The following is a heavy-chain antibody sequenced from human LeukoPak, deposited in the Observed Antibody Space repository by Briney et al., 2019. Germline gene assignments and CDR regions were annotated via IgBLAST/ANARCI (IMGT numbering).Heavy chain of an antibody. CDR2: IYHSGST. Sequence: SETLSLTCIVSGGSISSSSYYWGWIRQPPGTGLEWIGSIYHSGSTYYNPSLKSRVTISVDTSKNQFSLNLSSVTAADTAVYYCARGVARSSKFHFSYYFDYWGQGTLVTVSS. V-gene: IGHV4-39*07. J-gene: IGHJ4*02. CDR1: GGSISSSSYY. D-gene: IGHD6-6*01. CDR3: ARGVARSSKFHFSYYFDY.